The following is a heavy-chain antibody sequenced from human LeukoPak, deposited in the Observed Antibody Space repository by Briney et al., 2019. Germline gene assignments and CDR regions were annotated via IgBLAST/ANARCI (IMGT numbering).Heavy chain of an antibody. CDR1: GGSISSGVYY. J-gene: IGHJ5*02. V-gene: IGHV4-30-4*01. Sequence: PSETLSLTCAVSGGSISSGVYYWSWIRQPPGKGLEWLGYIYYSGSTYYNPSLKSRVTISVDTSKNQFSLKLSSVTAADTAVYYCARGGYYGSGSYYNAANWFDPWGQGTLVTVSS. CDR2: IYYSGST. CDR3: ARGGYYGSGSYYNAANWFDP. D-gene: IGHD3-10*01.